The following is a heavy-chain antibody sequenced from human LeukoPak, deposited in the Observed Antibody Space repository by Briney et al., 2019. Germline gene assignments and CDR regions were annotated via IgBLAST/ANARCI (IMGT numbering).Heavy chain of an antibody. J-gene: IGHJ3*02. Sequence: GGSLRLSCAASGFNFSSYAMHWVRQAPGKGLEYVSAISSIGGSTYYANSVKGRFTIFRDNSKNTLYLQMGSLRAEDMAVYYCARRPGSGNAFDIWGQGTMVTVSS. CDR2: ISSIGGST. CDR3: ARRPGSGNAFDI. D-gene: IGHD3-10*01. CDR1: GFNFSSYA. V-gene: IGHV3-64*01.